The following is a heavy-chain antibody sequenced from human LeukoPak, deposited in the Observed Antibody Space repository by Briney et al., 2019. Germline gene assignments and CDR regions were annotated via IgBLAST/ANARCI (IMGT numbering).Heavy chain of an antibody. CDR2: IYYSGST. CDR3: ARSRFGELPYFDY. V-gene: IGHV4-59*01. J-gene: IGHJ4*02. D-gene: IGHD3-10*01. Sequence: SETLSLTCTVSGGSISSYYWSWIRQPPGKGLEWIGYIYYSGSTNYNPSLKSRVTISVDTSKNQFSLKLSSVTAADTAVYYCARSRFGELPYFDYWGQGTLVTVSS. CDR1: GGSISSYY.